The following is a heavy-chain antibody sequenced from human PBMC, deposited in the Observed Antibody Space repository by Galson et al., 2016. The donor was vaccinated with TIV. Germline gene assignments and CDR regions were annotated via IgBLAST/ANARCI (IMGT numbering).Heavy chain of an antibody. CDR3: AKMDSSGFDYVRRFDF. V-gene: IGHV3-23*01. CDR1: GFTFSSFA. D-gene: IGHD3-22*01. CDR2: ISAGGGRT. J-gene: IGHJ4*02. Sequence: SLRLSCAASGFTFSSFAVSWVRQAPGKGLEWVSGISAGGGRTNYADSVKGRFTISRDNPKNTRYLQMSSLRAEDTAVYFCAKMDSSGFDYVRRFDFWGQGTLATVSS.